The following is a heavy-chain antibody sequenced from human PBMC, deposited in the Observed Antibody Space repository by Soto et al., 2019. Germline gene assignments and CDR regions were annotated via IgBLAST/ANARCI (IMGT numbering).Heavy chain of an antibody. Sequence: SLTCTVSGGSISSYYWSWIRQPPGKGLEWIGYIYYSGSTNYNPSLKSRVTISVDTSKNQFSLKLSSVTAADTAVYYCASLPGWYSSGWDIDYWGQGTLVTVSS. CDR2: IYYSGST. V-gene: IGHV4-59*08. J-gene: IGHJ4*02. D-gene: IGHD6-19*01. CDR3: ASLPGWYSSGWDIDY. CDR1: GGSISSYY.